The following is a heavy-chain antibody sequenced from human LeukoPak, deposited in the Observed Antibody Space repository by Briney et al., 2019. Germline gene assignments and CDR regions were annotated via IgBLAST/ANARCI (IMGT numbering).Heavy chain of an antibody. Sequence: GASVKVSCKASGGTFSSYAISWVRQAPGQGLEWMGGIIPIFGTANYAQKFQGRVTITADESTSTAYMELSSLRSEDTAVYYCARGLGYCSGGSCPHAQSFDYWGQGTLVTVSS. V-gene: IGHV1-69*13. J-gene: IGHJ4*02. CDR1: GGTFSSYA. CDR2: IIPIFGTA. CDR3: ARGLGYCSGGSCPHAQSFDY. D-gene: IGHD2-15*01.